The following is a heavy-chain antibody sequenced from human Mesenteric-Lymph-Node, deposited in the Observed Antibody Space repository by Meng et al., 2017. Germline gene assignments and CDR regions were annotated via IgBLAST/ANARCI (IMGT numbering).Heavy chain of an antibody. CDR2: ISSSGAST. CDR3: AKEMRYYDSSGYPQMDY. CDR1: GFSFSSYS. Sequence: GESLKISCAASGFSFSSYSMSWVRQAPGKGLEWVSTISSSGASTYYADSVKGQFTISRDDSKNTLYLQMNSLRAEDTAVYYCAKEMRYYDSSGYPQMDYWGQGTLVTVSS. D-gene: IGHD3-22*01. J-gene: IGHJ4*02. V-gene: IGHV3-23*01.